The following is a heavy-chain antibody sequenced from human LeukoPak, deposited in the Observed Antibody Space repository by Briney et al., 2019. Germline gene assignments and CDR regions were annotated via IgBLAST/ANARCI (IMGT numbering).Heavy chain of an antibody. CDR3: ARARTGDLDY. J-gene: IGHJ4*02. D-gene: IGHD7-27*01. CDR2: ISGSAGST. CDR1: GFTFSSYA. V-gene: IGHV3-23*01. Sequence: GGSLRLSCAASGFTFSSYAMTWVRQAPGKGLEWVSAISGSAGSTYYADSVKGRFTISRDNSKNTLYLQMSSLRAEDTAIYYCARARTGDLDYWGQGTLVTVSS.